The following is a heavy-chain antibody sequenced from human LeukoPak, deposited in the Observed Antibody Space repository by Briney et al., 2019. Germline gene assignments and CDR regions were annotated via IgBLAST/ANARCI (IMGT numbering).Heavy chain of an antibody. CDR1: GFTFSSYA. V-gene: IGHV3-30-3*01. CDR2: ISYDGSNK. J-gene: IGHJ4*02. D-gene: IGHD1-1*01. CDR3: ARDFTTYPYYFDY. Sequence: GGSLRLSCAASGFTFSSYAMHWVRQVPGKGLEWVAVISYDGSNKYYADSVKGRFTISRDNSKNTLYLQMNSLRAEDTAVYYCARDFTTYPYYFDYWGQGTLVTVSS.